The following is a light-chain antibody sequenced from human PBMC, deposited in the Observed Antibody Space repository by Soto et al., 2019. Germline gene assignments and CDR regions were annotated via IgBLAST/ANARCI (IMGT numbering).Light chain of an antibody. Sequence: QSVLTQPPSASGSPGQSVTISCTGSSSDVGVYNYVSWYKQHPGKAPKLVIYEVTRRPSDVPDRFSGSKSGNTASLTVSGLQTEDEADYYCSSSAGRSTLFGGGTKVTVL. V-gene: IGLV2-8*01. J-gene: IGLJ2*01. CDR1: SSDVGVYNY. CDR2: EVT. CDR3: SSSAGRSTL.